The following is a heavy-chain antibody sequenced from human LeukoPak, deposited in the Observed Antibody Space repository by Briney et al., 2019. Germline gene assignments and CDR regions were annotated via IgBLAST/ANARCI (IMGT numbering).Heavy chain of an antibody. CDR3: ARTRQRIAAASLSY. V-gene: IGHV4-39*07. D-gene: IGHD6-13*01. J-gene: IGHJ4*02. CDR1: GGSISSSSYY. Sequence: PSETLSLTCTVSGGSISSSSYYWGWIRQPPGKGLEWIGSIYYSGSTYYNPSLKSRVTISVDTSKNQFSLKLSSVTAADTAVYYCARTRQRIAAASLSYWGQGTLVTVSS. CDR2: IYYSGST.